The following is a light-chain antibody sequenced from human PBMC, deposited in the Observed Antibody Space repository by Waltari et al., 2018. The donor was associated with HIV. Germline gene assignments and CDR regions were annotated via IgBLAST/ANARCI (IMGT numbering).Light chain of an antibody. V-gene: IGLV10-54*04. CDR1: NNNVGHQG. J-gene: IGLJ3*02. CDR3: STWDRSLGAWV. Sequence: TQPSSVSVSPGQTARITCTGNNNNVGHQGATWLQQHQGHPPKLLSYRNNNRPSGISERFSASRSGTTASLKVTGLQPEDEADYYCSTWDRSLGAWVFGGGTKLTVL. CDR2: RNN.